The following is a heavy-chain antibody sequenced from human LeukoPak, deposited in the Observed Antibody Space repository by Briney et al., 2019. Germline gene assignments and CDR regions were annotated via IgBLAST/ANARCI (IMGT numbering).Heavy chain of an antibody. CDR2: INHSGST. CDR3: ARGGFGVGAYYYYYMDV. J-gene: IGHJ6*03. Sequence: SETLSLTCTVSGGSISSRSYYWSWIRQPPGKGLEWIGEINHSGSTNYNPSLKSRVTISVDTSKNQFSLKLSSVTAADTAVYYCARGGFGVGAYYYYYMDVWGKGTTVTVSS. CDR1: GGSISSRSYY. V-gene: IGHV4-39*07. D-gene: IGHD3-10*01.